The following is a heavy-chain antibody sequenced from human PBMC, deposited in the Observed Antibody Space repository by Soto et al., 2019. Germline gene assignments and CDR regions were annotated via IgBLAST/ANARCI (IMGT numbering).Heavy chain of an antibody. J-gene: IGHJ5*02. CDR1: GGSTSSYW. CDR2: IYYSGST. D-gene: IGHD3-10*01. V-gene: IGHV4-59*01. CDR3: ARTLAGGWFDP. Sequence: QVQLQESGPGLVKPSETLSLTCTVSGGSTSSYWWSWLRQPPGKGLEWIGYIYYSGSTKYNPSLKSRLTISIDASKNQVSLKLSSVTAADTAVYYCARTLAGGWFDPWGQGTLVTVSS.